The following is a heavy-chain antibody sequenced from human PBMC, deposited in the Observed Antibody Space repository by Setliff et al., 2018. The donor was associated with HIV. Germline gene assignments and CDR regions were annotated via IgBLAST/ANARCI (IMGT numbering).Heavy chain of an antibody. D-gene: IGHD3-10*01. J-gene: IGHJ4*02. CDR2: INPSGGGT. Sequence: ASVNVSCKASGYTFTSYYMHWVRQAPGRGLEWMGIINPSGGGTSNAQKFQGRITLPRDTSTNTVYMELRSLRSEDTAVYYCARGGSPWVRGVKEGYFDYWGQGTLVTVSS. CDR1: GYTFTSYY. CDR3: ARGGSPWVRGVKEGYFDY. V-gene: IGHV1-46*01.